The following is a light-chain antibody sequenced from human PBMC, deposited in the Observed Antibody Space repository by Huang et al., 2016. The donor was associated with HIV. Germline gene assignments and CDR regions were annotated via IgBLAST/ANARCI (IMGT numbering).Light chain of an antibody. CDR1: QSVSSK. V-gene: IGKV3-15*01. Sequence: EIVMTQSPAFLSVSPGERATLSCRASQSVSSKLAWYQQRPGQAPRLLSYGASSRATGVPARVSGSGSETEFTLTISSLQSEDFAVYYCQQYYYWPPYTFGQGTKLEIK. CDR2: GAS. CDR3: QQYYYWPPYT. J-gene: IGKJ2*01.